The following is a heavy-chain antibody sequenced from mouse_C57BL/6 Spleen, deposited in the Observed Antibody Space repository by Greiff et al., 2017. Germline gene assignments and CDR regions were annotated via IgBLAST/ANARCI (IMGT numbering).Heavy chain of an antibody. CDR3: AIGDYGSSVSWYFDV. CDR1: GYSFTDYN. Sequence: VQLKQSGPELVKPGASVKISCKASGYSFTDYNMNWVKQSHGKSLEWIGVINPNYGTTSYNQKFKGKATLTVDQSSSTAYMQLNILPSEDSAVYDCAIGDYGSSVSWYFDVWGTGTTVTVSA. J-gene: IGHJ1*03. D-gene: IGHD1-1*01. V-gene: IGHV1-39*01. CDR2: INPNYGTT.